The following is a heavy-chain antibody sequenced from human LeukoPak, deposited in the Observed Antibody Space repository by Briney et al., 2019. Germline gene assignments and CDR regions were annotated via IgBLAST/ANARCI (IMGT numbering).Heavy chain of an antibody. CDR1: GYTFTSYA. CDR3: ARGRGSGSYRGGNWNKEPDY. CDR2: INAGNGNT. Sequence: EASVKVSCKASGYTFTSYAMHWVRQAPGQRLEWMGWINAGNGNTKYSQKFQGRVTITRDTSASTAYMELSSLRSEDTAVYYCARGRGSGSYRGGNWNKEPDYWGQGTLVTVSS. V-gene: IGHV1-3*01. D-gene: IGHD1-26*01. J-gene: IGHJ4*02.